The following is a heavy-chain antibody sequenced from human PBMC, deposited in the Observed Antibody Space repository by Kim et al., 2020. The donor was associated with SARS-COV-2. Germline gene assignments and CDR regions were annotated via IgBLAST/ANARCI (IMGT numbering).Heavy chain of an antibody. CDR3: ARDRKYSSGWYPDYYYGMDV. Sequence: GGSLRLSCAASGFTFSSYSMNWVRQAPGKGLEWVSSISSSSSYIYYADSVKGRFTISRDNAKNSLYLQMNSLRAEDTPVYYCARDRKYSSGWYPDYYYGMDVWGQGTTVTVSS. J-gene: IGHJ6*02. D-gene: IGHD6-19*01. V-gene: IGHV3-21*01. CDR1: GFTFSSYS. CDR2: ISSSSSYI.